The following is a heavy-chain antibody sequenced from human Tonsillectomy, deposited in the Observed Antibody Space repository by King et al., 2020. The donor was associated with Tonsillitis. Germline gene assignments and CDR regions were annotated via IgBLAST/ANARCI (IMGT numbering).Heavy chain of an antibody. J-gene: IGHJ4*02. Sequence: QLVQSGAEVKKPGASVKVSCKASGYDFTGYYMFWMRQAPGQGLEWMGWINPKSGGTNSAQKFQGRVTMTRDTSISTAYMELSRLTSDDTAVYYCAKDQYYDFWSVFPRVADCWGQGTLVTVSS. D-gene: IGHD3-3*01. CDR2: INPKSGGT. V-gene: IGHV1-2*02. CDR3: AKDQYYDFWSVFPRVADC. CDR1: GYDFTGYY.